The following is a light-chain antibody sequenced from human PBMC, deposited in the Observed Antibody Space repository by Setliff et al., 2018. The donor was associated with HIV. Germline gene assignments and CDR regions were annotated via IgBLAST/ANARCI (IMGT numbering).Light chain of an antibody. CDR2: EVS. CDR1: SSDVGYYNR. V-gene: IGLV2-18*02. Sequence: SALTQPPSVSGSPGQSVTISCTGTSSDVGYYNRVSWYQQPPGTVPRLMIYEVSSRPSGVPDRFSGSKSGTSAFLAITGLQADDEADYYCQSYDRSLSGYVFGAGTKVTV. CDR3: QSYDRSLSGYV. J-gene: IGLJ1*01.